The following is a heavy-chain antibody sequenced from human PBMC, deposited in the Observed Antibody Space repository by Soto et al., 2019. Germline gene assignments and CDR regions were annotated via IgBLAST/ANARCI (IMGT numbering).Heavy chain of an antibody. Sequence: QVQLVQSGTEVKKPGASVKVSCKASGYTFSSYGFSWVRQAPGQGLEWMGWVSAYDGSTNHAQKFQGRVTKTTDPSTSTAYMEQRSLRSDDTAVYYCGRAGEYHLSIYLDNRGQGPLVTVSS. CDR1: GYTFSSYG. D-gene: IGHD3-16*01. CDR2: VSAYDGST. J-gene: IGHJ4*02. V-gene: IGHV1-18*04. CDR3: GRAGEYHLSIYLDN.